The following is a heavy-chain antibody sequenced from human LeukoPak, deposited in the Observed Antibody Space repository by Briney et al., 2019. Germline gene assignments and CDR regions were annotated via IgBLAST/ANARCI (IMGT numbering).Heavy chain of an antibody. Sequence: SETLSLTCDVSGGSISSGGYSWSWIRQPPGKGLEWIGYIYHSGSTYYNPSLKSRVTISVDRSKNQFSLKLSSVTAADTAAYYCAREDSGPIDYWGQGTLVTVSS. V-gene: IGHV4-30-2*01. J-gene: IGHJ4*02. CDR1: GGSISSGGYS. CDR2: IYHSGST. CDR3: AREDSGPIDY.